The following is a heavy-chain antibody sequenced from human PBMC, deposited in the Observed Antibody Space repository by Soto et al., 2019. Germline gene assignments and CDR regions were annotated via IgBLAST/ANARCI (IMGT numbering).Heavy chain of an antibody. V-gene: IGHV4-34*01. D-gene: IGHD3-22*01. CDR1: GGSFSGYY. CDR3: ARRGDYFDSSGDALDI. Sequence: PSETLSLTCAVYGGSFSGYYWSWIRQPPRKGLDWIGEINDSGSTNYNPSLKSRVTISVDTSRNQFSLKLSSVTAADTAVYYCARRGDYFDSSGDALDIWGQGTMVTVSS. CDR2: INDSGST. J-gene: IGHJ3*02.